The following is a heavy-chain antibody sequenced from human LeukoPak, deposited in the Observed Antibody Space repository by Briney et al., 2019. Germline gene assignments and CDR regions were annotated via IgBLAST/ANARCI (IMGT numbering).Heavy chain of an antibody. D-gene: IGHD3-10*01. Sequence: GRSLRLSCAASGFTFSNYAMHWARQAPGKGLQWVAVISYDGSIKFYADSVKARFTISRDQSKNTLYLQMNSLRAEDTAVYYCATGDGYDGSGNYLYAFNIWGQGTMVTVSS. CDR3: ATGDGYDGSGNYLYAFNI. V-gene: IGHV3-30-3*01. CDR2: ISYDGSIK. J-gene: IGHJ3*02. CDR1: GFTFSNYA.